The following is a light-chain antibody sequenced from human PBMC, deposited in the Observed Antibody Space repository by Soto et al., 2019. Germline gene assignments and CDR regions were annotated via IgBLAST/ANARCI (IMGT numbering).Light chain of an antibody. Sequence: IVLTQSPATLSLPPRERATLSSRASQSVSSYLAWYQQKPGQAPRLLLYEASNEATVIPARFSGNGSGTDFTLTISSLEPEDFAVYYCQQRSNWPLTFGGGTKVEIK. CDR2: EAS. V-gene: IGKV3-11*01. CDR3: QQRSNWPLT. J-gene: IGKJ4*01. CDR1: QSVSSY.